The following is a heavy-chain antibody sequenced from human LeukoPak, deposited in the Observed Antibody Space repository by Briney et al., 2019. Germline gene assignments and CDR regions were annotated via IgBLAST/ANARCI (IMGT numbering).Heavy chain of an antibody. V-gene: IGHV3-20*04. J-gene: IGHJ4*02. CDR1: GFTFDEYG. CDR2: IRWDGGST. Sequence: GGSLRLSCAASGFTFDEYGMNWVRQAPGKGLEWVSGIRWDGGSTGYADAVKGRFTIHRDNAKKSLYLQMHSLRAEDTALYYCARGYFYDSSGYYGNLDYWGQGTLVTVSS. D-gene: IGHD3-22*01. CDR3: ARGYFYDSSGYYGNLDY.